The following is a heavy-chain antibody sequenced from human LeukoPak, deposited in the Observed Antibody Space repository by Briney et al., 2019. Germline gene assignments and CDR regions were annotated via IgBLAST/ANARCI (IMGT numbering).Heavy chain of an antibody. V-gene: IGHV1-69*05. CDR1: GGTFSSYA. CDR3: ARVRVQDYYYYMDV. D-gene: IGHD1-1*01. J-gene: IGHJ6*03. CDR2: IIPIFGTA. Sequence: SVKVSCKASGGTFSSYAIGWVRQAPGQGLEWMGGIIPIFGTANYAQKFQGRVTITTDESTSTAYMELSSLRSEDTAVYYCARVRVQDYYYYMDVWGKGTTVTVSS.